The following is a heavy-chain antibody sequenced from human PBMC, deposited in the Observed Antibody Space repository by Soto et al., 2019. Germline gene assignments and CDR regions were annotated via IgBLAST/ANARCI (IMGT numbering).Heavy chain of an antibody. CDR1: GFTFSSYD. CDR3: ARGTGNPYYYYYYMDV. CDR2: IGTGGET. J-gene: IGHJ6*03. V-gene: IGHV3-13*01. D-gene: IGHD3-9*01. Sequence: EVQLVESGGGLVQPGGSLRLSCAASGFTFSSYDMHWVRQAAGKGLEWVSGIGTGGETYYPGSVKGRFTISRENAKNSLYLQMNSLRAGDTAVYYCARGTGNPYYYYYYMDVWGKGTTVTVSS.